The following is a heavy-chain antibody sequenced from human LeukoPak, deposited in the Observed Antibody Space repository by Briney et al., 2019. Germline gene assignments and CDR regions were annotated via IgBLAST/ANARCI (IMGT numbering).Heavy chain of an antibody. CDR2: ISSSSSYI. CDR1: GFTFGSYS. D-gene: IGHD3-9*01. V-gene: IGHV3-21*01. Sequence: PGGSLRLSCAASGFTFGSYSMNWVRQAPGKGLEWVSSISSSSSYIYYADSVKGRFTISRDNTKNSLYLQMNSLRAEDTAVYYCARVTYDILTNYLHAFDIWGQGTMVTVSS. J-gene: IGHJ3*02. CDR3: ARVTYDILTNYLHAFDI.